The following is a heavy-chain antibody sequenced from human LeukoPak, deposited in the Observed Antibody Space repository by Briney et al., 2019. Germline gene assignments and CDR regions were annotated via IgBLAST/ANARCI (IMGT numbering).Heavy chain of an antibody. Sequence: WGSLTLSCTASGFTISSYDMNWVRQAPGEGLEWVSGISGRGESTYYADSVRGRFTISRDNSKNTLYLQMDSVRAADTAVYYCAKDCGLVTLFEYWGQGVLVTVSS. CDR1: GFTISSYD. V-gene: IGHV3-23*01. CDR3: AKDCGLVTLFEY. D-gene: IGHD4-23*01. J-gene: IGHJ4*02. CDR2: ISGRGEST.